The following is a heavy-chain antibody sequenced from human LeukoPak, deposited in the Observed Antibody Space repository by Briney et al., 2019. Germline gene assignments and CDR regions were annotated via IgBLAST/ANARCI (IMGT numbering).Heavy chain of an antibody. D-gene: IGHD3-22*01. CDR3: ARKGNYYYDSSGPIDY. J-gene: IGHJ4*02. CDR2: ISGSGGST. Sequence: GGSLRLSCAASGFTFSSYAMSWVRQAPGKGLEWVSAISGSGGSTYYADSVKGRFTISRDNSKNSLYLQMNSLRAEDTAVYYCARKGNYYYDSSGPIDYWGQGTLVTVSS. V-gene: IGHV3-23*01. CDR1: GFTFSSYA.